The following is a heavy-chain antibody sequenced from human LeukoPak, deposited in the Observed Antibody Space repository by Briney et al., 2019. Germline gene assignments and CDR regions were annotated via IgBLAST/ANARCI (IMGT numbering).Heavy chain of an antibody. CDR1: GFTFSSYA. V-gene: IGHV3-23*01. CDR3: AKAGAVVVAAKAFDY. D-gene: IGHD2-15*01. CDR2: ISGSGGST. J-gene: IGHJ4*02. Sequence: GGSLRLSCAASGFTFSSYAMSWVRQAPGKGLEWVSAISGSGGSTYYADSVKGRFTISRDNSKNTLYLQMNCLRAEDTAVYYCAKAGAVVVAAKAFDYWGRGTLVTVSS.